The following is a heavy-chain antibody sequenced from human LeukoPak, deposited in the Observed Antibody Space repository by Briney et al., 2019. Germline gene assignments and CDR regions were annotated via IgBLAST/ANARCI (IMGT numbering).Heavy chain of an antibody. J-gene: IGHJ4*02. CDR3: ARSDGNYFDY. Sequence: SETLSLTCTVSGGSISSYYWSWIRQPPGKGLEWIGYIYYSGSTNYNPSLKSRVTISVDTSKNQFSLKLSSVTAADTAVYYCARSDGNYFDYWGQGTLVTVSS. V-gene: IGHV4-59*01. D-gene: IGHD1-14*01. CDR2: IYYSGST. CDR1: GGSISSYY.